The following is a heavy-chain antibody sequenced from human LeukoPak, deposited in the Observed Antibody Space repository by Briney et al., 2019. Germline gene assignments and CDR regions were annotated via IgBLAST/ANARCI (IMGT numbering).Heavy chain of an antibody. J-gene: IGHJ4*02. Sequence: ETLSLTCTVSGGSISGYYWGWIRQPPGKGLEWIGYIYYSGSSKYSPSLKSRVTMSVDTSKNQFSLKLSSVTAADTAVYYCARYDSSGFALENWGQGTLVTVSS. CDR2: IYYSGSS. CDR3: ARYDSSGFALEN. CDR1: GGSISGYY. D-gene: IGHD3-22*01. V-gene: IGHV4-59*01.